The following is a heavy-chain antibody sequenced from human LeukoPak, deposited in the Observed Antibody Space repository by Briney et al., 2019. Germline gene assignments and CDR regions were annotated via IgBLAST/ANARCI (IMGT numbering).Heavy chain of an antibody. Sequence: GASVKVSCKAAGYTFGNYGIKWVRQAPGQGLEWVGRISGFNGNTNYAQNFHDRVTMTTDTSTTTAYMELRNLRSDDTAVYYCARVEYCNVGNCYFRPGAYWGQGTLVTVSS. CDR1: GYTFGNYG. CDR2: ISGFNGNT. D-gene: IGHD2-15*01. V-gene: IGHV1-18*01. CDR3: ARVEYCNVGNCYFRPGAY. J-gene: IGHJ4*02.